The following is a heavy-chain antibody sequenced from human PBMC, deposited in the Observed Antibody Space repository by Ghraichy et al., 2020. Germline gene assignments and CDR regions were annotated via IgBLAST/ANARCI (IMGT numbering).Heavy chain of an antibody. CDR1: GYTFTGYY. D-gene: IGHD2-2*02. Sequence: ASVKVSCKASGYTFTGYYMHWVRQAPGQGLEWMGWINPNSGGTNYAQKFQGRVTMTRDTSISTAYMELSRLRSDDTAVYYCARLVPAAIPEEPDYYYYGMDVWGQGTTVTVSS. CDR2: INPNSGGT. V-gene: IGHV1-2*02. J-gene: IGHJ6*02. CDR3: ARLVPAAIPEEPDYYYYGMDV.